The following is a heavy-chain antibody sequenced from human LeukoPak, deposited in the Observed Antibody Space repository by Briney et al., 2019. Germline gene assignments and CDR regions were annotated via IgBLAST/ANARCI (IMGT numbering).Heavy chain of an antibody. CDR2: ITPIFGTA. V-gene: IGHV1-69*13. Sequence: GASVKVSCKASGGTFSSYAISWVRQAPGQGLEWMGGITPIFGTANYAQKFQGRVTITADESTSTAYMELSSLRSEDTAVYYCARDQEGMAGTGEGFDYWGQGTLVTVSS. J-gene: IGHJ4*02. D-gene: IGHD3-10*01. CDR3: ARDQEGMAGTGEGFDY. CDR1: GGTFSSYA.